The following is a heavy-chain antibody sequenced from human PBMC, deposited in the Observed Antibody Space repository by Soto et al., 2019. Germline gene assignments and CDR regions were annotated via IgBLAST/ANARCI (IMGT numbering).Heavy chain of an antibody. CDR1: GYTFTSYA. CDR2: INAGNGNT. V-gene: IGHV1-3*05. D-gene: IGHD1-26*01. J-gene: IGHJ4*02. CDR3: ARGPRAQWGSYHQEDY. Sequence: QVQLVQSGAEEKKPGASVKVSCKASGYTFTSYAMHWVRQAPGQRLEWMGWINAGNGNTKYSQKFQGRVTITRDTXAXKAYMELSSLRSEDTAVYYCARGPRAQWGSYHQEDYWGQGTLVTVSS.